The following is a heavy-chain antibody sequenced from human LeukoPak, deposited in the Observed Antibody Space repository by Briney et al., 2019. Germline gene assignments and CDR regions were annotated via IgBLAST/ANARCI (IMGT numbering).Heavy chain of an antibody. CDR3: ARDQRYSGYDNNWFDP. V-gene: IGHV4-59*01. J-gene: IGHJ5*02. Sequence: SETLSLTCTVSGGSISSYYWRWIRQPPGKGLEWIGYISYSGSTNYNPSLKSRVTISVDTSKNQFSLKLSSVTAADTAVYYCARDQRYSGYDNNWFDPWGQGTLVTVSS. CDR2: ISYSGST. CDR1: GGSISSYY. D-gene: IGHD5-12*01.